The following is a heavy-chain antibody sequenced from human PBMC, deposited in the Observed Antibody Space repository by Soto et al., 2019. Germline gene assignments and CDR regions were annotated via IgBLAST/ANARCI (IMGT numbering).Heavy chain of an antibody. CDR3: ARALITDGGDFDI. CDR1: GGSFSGYY. V-gene: IGHV4-34*01. J-gene: IGHJ3*02. D-gene: IGHD2-21*01. Sequence: QVQLQQWGAGLLKPSETLSLTCAVYGGSFSGYYWSWIRQPPGKGLEWIGEINHSGSTNYNPSLKSRVTISVDTSKNQFSLKLSSVTAADTAVYYCARALITDGGDFDIWGQGTMVTVSS. CDR2: INHSGST.